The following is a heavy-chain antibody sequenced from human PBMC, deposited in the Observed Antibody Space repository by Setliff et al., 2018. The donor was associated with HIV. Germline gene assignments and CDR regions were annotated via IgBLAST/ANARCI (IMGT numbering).Heavy chain of an antibody. Sequence: SLRLSCAASGFSVSSNYMTWVRQAPGKGLEWVSVIYSGGITYYADSVKGRFTISRDNSKNTLYLQMNSLRTEDTAVYYCASTTLDYYYYYMDVWGKGTTVTVSS. CDR2: IYSGGIT. CDR1: GFSVSSNY. J-gene: IGHJ6*03. CDR3: ASTTLDYYYYYMDV. V-gene: IGHV3-66*02.